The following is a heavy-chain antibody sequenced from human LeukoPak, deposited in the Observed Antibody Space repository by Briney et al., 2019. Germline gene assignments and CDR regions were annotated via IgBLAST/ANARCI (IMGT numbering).Heavy chain of an antibody. CDR3: ARAVGSSGWLDY. V-gene: IGHV4-59*12. D-gene: IGHD6-19*01. CDR1: GGSITTYY. J-gene: IGHJ4*02. Sequence: PSETLSLTCTVSGGSITTYYWNWIRQPPGKGLEWIGHRYYSGDTNYNPSLKSRVTISVDTSKNQFSLKLSSVTAADTAVYYCARAVGSSGWLDYWGQGTLVTVSS. CDR2: RYYSGDT.